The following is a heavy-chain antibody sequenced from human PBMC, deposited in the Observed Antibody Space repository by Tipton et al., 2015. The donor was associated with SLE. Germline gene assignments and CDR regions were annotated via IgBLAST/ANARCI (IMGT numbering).Heavy chain of an antibody. CDR2: MFHSGMT. V-gene: IGHV4-61*05. D-gene: IGHD6-19*01. J-gene: IGHJ5*01. CDR1: GGSISSGSSY. Sequence: TLSLTCTVSGGSISSGSSYWGWIRQPPGKGLEWIAYMFHSGMTKYNPSLRSRVSTSVDTSNSQFSLKLSSVTAADPGVYYCARLIGYDSGWGANWFDPWGQGTLVTVSS. CDR3: ARLIGYDSGWGANWFDP.